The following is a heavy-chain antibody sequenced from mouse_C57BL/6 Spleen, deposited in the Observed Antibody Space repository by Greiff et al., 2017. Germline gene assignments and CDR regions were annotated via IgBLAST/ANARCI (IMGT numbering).Heavy chain of an antibody. CDR1: GFSLSTSGMG. Sequence: QVQLKESGPGILQSSQTLSLTCSFSGFSLSTSGMGVSWIRQPSGKGLEWLAHIYWDDDKRYNPSLKSRLTISKDTSRNQVFLKITSVDTADTATYYCARSLYYSTMGYAMDYWGQGTSVTVSS. CDR2: IYWDDDK. CDR3: ARSLYYSTMGYAMDY. J-gene: IGHJ4*01. V-gene: IGHV8-12*01. D-gene: IGHD2-5*01.